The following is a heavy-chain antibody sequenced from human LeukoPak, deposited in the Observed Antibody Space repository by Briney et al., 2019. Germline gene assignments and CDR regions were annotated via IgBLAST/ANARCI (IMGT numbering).Heavy chain of an antibody. V-gene: IGHV4-39*07. D-gene: IGHD3-22*01. CDR3: ARGKYYYDSSAPFDI. CDR1: GGSISSNSYY. J-gene: IGHJ3*02. CDR2: IYYSGST. Sequence: PSETLSLTCTVSGGSISSNSYYWGWIRQSPGKGLEWIGTIYYSGSTYYSPSLKSRVTLSVDTSKNQFSLKLSSVTAADTAVYYCARGKYYYDSSAPFDIWGQGTMVTVSS.